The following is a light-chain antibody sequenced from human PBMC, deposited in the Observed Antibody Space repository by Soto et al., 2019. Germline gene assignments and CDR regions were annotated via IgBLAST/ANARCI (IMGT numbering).Light chain of an antibody. Sequence: QAVVTQPPSASGSPGQSVTISCTGTSSDVGGYNYVSWYQQHPGKAPKLMIYEVSKRPSGVPDRFSGSKSGNTASLTVSGLQAEDEADYYCSSYTSSSTPYYVFGTGTKLTVL. CDR2: EVS. CDR3: SSYTSSSTPYYV. V-gene: IGLV2-8*01. J-gene: IGLJ1*01. CDR1: SSDVGGYNY.